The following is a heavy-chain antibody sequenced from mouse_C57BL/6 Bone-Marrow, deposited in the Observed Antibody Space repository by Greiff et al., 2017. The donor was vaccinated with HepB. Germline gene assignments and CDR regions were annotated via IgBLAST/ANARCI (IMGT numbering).Heavy chain of an antibody. CDR3: AREKYPYY. CDR2: ISSGSSTI. Sequence: EVKLVESGGGLVKPGGSLKLSCAASGFTFSDYGMHWVRQATEKGLEWVAYISSGSSTIYYADTVKGRFTISRDNAKNTLFLEMTSLRSEDTARYYCAREKYPYYWGQGTTLTVSS. D-gene: IGHD5-1-1*01. CDR1: GFTFSDYG. J-gene: IGHJ2*01. V-gene: IGHV5-17*01.